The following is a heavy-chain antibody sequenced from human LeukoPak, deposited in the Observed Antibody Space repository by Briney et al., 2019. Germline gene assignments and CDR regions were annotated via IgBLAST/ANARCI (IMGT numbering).Heavy chain of an antibody. Sequence: GGSLRLSCAASGFTFSNAWMNWVRQAPGKGPEWASTIGGSGTGRFYGLSFNGRFIISRDNSMNTVYLQMNGLRAEDTAVYYCATVVVTGPDYWGQGTLVTVSS. J-gene: IGHJ4*02. D-gene: IGHD2-21*02. CDR3: ATVVVTGPDY. CDR2: IGGSGTGR. CDR1: GFTFSNAW. V-gene: IGHV3-NL1*01.